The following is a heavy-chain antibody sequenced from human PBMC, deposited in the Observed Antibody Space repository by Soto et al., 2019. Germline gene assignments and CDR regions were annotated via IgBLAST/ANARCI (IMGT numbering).Heavy chain of an antibody. CDR3: AKAWMDNARQRYFDH. CDR1: GFTFSSYA. Sequence: GGSLRLSCAASGFTFSSYAMSWVRQAPGKGLEWVSAISGSGGGTYYAGSVKGRFTISRDNSKNTLYLQMNSLRAEDTAVYSCAKAWMDNARQRYFDHWGQGTLVTVSS. V-gene: IGHV3-23*01. J-gene: IGHJ4*02. D-gene: IGHD5-12*01. CDR2: ISGSGGGT.